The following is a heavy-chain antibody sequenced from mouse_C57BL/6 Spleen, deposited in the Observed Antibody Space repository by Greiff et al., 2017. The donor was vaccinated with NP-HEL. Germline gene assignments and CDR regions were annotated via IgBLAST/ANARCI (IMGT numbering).Heavy chain of an antibody. Sequence: EVKLVESGAELVRPGASVKLSCTASGFNIKDDYMHWVKQRPEQGLEWIGWIDPENGDTEYASKFQGKATITADTSSNTAYLQLSSLTSEDTAVYYCTLIAMDYWGQGTSVTVSS. CDR2: IDPENGDT. CDR1: GFNIKDDY. V-gene: IGHV14-4*01. CDR3: TLIAMDY. J-gene: IGHJ4*01.